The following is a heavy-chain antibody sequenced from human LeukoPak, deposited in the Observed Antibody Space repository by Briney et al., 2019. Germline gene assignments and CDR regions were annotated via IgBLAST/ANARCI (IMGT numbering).Heavy chain of an antibody. D-gene: IGHD2-2*02. J-gene: IGHJ4*02. Sequence: SETLSLTCTVSGGSISSSSYYWGWIRQPPGKGLEWIGSIYYSGSTYYNPSLKSRVTISVDTSKNQFSLKLSSVTAADTAVYYCARHGGYCSSTSCYISEYYFDYWGQGTLVTVSS. CDR1: GGSISSSSYY. V-gene: IGHV4-39*01. CDR3: ARHGGYCSSTSCYISEYYFDY. CDR2: IYYSGST.